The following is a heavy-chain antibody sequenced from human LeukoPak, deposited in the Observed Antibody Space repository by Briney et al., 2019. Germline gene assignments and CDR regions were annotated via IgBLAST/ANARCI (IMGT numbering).Heavy chain of an antibody. Sequence: GGSLRLSCAASGFTFSSSWMHWVRQAPGKGLVWVSRIYSDGGSTTYAGSVKGRFTISRDNANNTLYLQMDSLGADDTALYYCARGGSTWLDSWGQGTLVTVSS. V-gene: IGHV3-74*03. CDR2: IYSDGGST. D-gene: IGHD6-13*01. J-gene: IGHJ4*02. CDR1: GFTFSSSW. CDR3: ARGGSTWLDS.